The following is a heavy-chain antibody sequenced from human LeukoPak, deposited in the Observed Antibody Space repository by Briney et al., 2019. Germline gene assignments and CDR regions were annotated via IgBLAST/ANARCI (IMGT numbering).Heavy chain of an antibody. CDR3: AKRGYDGPLDY. D-gene: IGHD3-22*01. J-gene: IGHJ4*02. V-gene: IGHV3-30*18. CDR2: ISYDGSNK. Sequence: PGRSLRLSCAASGFTFSNYAMHWVRQAPGKGLEWVAVISYDGSNKYYADSVKGRFTISRDNSKNTLYLQMNSLRAEDTAVYYCAKRGYDGPLDYWGQGTLVTVSS. CDR1: GFTFSNYA.